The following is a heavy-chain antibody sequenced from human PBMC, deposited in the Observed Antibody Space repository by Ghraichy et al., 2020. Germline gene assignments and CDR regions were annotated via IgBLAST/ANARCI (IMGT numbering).Heavy chain of an antibody. CDR3: ARSFIPQDFLEWLSPHYYYYYYMDV. J-gene: IGHJ6*03. CDR2: IYYSGST. D-gene: IGHD3-3*01. CDR1: GGSISSYY. V-gene: IGHV4-59*01. Sequence: SETLSLTCTVSGGSISSYYWSWIRQPPGKGLEWIGYIYYSGSTNYNPSLKSRVTISVDTSKNQFSLKLSSVTAADTAVYYCARSFIPQDFLEWLSPHYYYYYYMDVWGKGTTVTVSS.